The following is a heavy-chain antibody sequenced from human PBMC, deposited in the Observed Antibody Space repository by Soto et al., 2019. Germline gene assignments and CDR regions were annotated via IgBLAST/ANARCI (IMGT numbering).Heavy chain of an antibody. CDR2: RGDEGSNK. CDR3: ARDLDIGYYYIGMDP. D-gene: IGHD2-2*03. CDR1: GFTFRSYA. J-gene: IGHJ6*02. V-gene: IGHV3-33*01. Sequence: PGGALRLYWAASGFTFRSYAMHWGRQAPGKGLEWVAVRGDEGSNKDYADSVKGRVSSSRDNSKNTLYLQMNSLRAEATAVYYCARDLDIGYYYIGMDPWGQGIPITVS.